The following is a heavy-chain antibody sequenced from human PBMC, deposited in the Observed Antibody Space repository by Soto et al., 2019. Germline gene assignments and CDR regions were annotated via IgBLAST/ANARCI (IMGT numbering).Heavy chain of an antibody. Sequence: PGGSLRLSCAASGFTFSHYWMTWVRQAPGKGLEWVANINPGGSEKFYVDSLKGRFSISRDNTKNSLYLQMNSLGAEDTGVYFCARDYDFKVDYWGRGVLVTVSS. CDR2: INPGGSEK. CDR3: ARDYDFKVDY. J-gene: IGHJ4*02. CDR1: GFTFSHYW. D-gene: IGHD3-3*01. V-gene: IGHV3-7*01.